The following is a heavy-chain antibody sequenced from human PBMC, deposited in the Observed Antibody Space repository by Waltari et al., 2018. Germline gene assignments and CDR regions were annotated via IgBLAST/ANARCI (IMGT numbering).Heavy chain of an antibody. J-gene: IGHJ4*02. Sequence: QLQLQGSGPGLVKPSETLSLTCTVSGAAISSSSHYWGWIRQPPGKGLEWIGIIYYSGHTYYNPSLKSRVTISLDTSKNQFSLKLTSVTAADTAVYYCARRWPDGYYFDNWGQGTLVTVSS. CDR2: IYYSGHT. D-gene: IGHD6-13*01. V-gene: IGHV4-39*01. CDR1: GAAISSSSHY. CDR3: ARRWPDGYYFDN.